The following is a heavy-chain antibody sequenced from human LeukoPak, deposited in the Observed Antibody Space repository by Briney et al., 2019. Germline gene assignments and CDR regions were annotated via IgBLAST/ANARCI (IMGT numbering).Heavy chain of an antibody. CDR3: ARDGGWGYYDL. D-gene: IGHD3-16*01. CDR1: GFTFSTSW. Sequence: GGSLRLSCVASGFTFSTSWVTWVRQAPGKGLEWVANIDKHGNGKYYVDSVKGRLAISRDYANNSVFLQMNSLRAEDTSVYYCARDGGWGYYDLWGQGTPVTVSS. V-gene: IGHV3-7*01. J-gene: IGHJ4*02. CDR2: IDKHGNGK.